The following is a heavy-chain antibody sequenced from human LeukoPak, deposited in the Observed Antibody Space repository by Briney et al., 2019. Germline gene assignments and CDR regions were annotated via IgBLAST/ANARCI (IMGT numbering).Heavy chain of an antibody. CDR3: ARDVYGMDV. Sequence: ASVKVSCKASGDTFTSYGISWVRQAPGQGLEWMGWISAYNGNTNYAQKLQGRVTITTDTSTSTAYMELRSLRSDDTAVYYCARDVYGMDVWGQGTTVTVSS. CDR2: ISAYNGNT. CDR1: GDTFTSYG. J-gene: IGHJ6*02. V-gene: IGHV1-18*01.